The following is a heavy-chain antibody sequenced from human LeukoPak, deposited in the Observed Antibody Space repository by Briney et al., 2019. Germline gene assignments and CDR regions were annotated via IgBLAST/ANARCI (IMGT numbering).Heavy chain of an antibody. CDR1: GFTFSSYA. D-gene: IGHD6-19*01. J-gene: IGHJ4*02. CDR3: ARAVVGKEDLDY. CDR2: ISHDGSTT. V-gene: IGHV3-30*04. Sequence: GGSLRLSCAASGFTFSSYAMHWVRQAPGKGLEWVAVISHDGSTTYYADSVKGRFTISRDNSKNTLYLQMDTLGAEDTAVYYCARAVVGKEDLDYWGQGTLVTVSS.